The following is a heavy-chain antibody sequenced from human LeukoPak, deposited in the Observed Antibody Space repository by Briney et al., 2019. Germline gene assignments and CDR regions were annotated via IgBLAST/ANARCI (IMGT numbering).Heavy chain of an antibody. CDR1: GGSISSGSYY. V-gene: IGHV4-61*02. J-gene: IGHJ6*02. CDR2: LYTSGST. CDR3: AREVVTGHYYYYYGMDV. Sequence: SETLSLTCTVSGGSISSGSYYWSWIRQPAGQGLEWIGRLYTSGSTNYNPSLKSRVTISVDTSKNQFSLKLSSVTAADTAVYYCAREVVTGHYYYYYGMDVWGQGTTVTVSS. D-gene: IGHD4-23*01.